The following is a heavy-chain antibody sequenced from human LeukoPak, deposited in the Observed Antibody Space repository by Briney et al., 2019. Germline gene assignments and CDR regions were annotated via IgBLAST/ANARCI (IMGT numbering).Heavy chain of an antibody. Sequence: SVKVSCKASRGTFSSYAISWVRQAPAQGLEWMGGIIPIFCTANYAQKFQGRVTINADESTSTAYMELSSMRSEDTAVYYCARDYGDYVFDYWGQGTLVTVSS. CDR1: RGTFSSYA. J-gene: IGHJ4*02. CDR3: ARDYGDYVFDY. V-gene: IGHV1-69*13. D-gene: IGHD4-17*01. CDR2: IIPIFCTA.